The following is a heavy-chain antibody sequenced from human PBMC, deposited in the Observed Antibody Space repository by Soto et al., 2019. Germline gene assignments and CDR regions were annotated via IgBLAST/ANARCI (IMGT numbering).Heavy chain of an antibody. Sequence: SGPTLVNPTQTLTLTCTFSGFSLTTSGVAVGWIRQPPGKALEWLSVIYWDDDKRSSPSLRNRLTITKDTSKNQVVLTMTNLDPVDTATYSCAHRDRASEGLFDHWGQGILVTVS. CDR2: IYWDDDK. CDR3: AHRDRASEGLFDH. J-gene: IGHJ4*02. CDR1: GFSLTTSGVA. V-gene: IGHV2-5*02.